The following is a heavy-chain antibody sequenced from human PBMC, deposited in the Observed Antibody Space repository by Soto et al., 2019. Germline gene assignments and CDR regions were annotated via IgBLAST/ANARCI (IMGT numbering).Heavy chain of an antibody. CDR3: AKDGEN. D-gene: IGHD3-10*01. CDR1: GFTFSNYG. CDR2: ISYDGSKK. Sequence: QVQLVESGGGVVQPGRSLRLSCAASGFTFSNYGMHWVRQAPGKGLEWVAVISYDGSKKYYVDSVKGRFTISRDNSKNTLYLQMNSLKTEDTAVYYCAKDGENWGQGTLVTVSS. V-gene: IGHV3-30*18. J-gene: IGHJ4*02.